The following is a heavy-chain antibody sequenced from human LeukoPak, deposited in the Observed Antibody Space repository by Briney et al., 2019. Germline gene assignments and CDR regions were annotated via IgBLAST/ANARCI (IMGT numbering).Heavy chain of an antibody. V-gene: IGHV3-48*03. CDR3: AELGITMIGGV. CDR2: ISSSGSTI. D-gene: IGHD3-10*02. CDR1: GFTFSSYE. Sequence: GGSLRLSCAASGFTFSSYEMNWVRQAPGKGLEWVSYISSSGSTIYYADSVKGPFTISRDNAKNSLYLQMNSLRAEDTAVYYCAELGITMIGGVWGKGTTVTVSS. J-gene: IGHJ6*04.